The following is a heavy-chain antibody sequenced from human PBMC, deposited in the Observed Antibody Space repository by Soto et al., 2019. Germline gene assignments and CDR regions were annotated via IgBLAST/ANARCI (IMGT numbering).Heavy chain of an antibody. Sequence: GGSLRLSCAASGFTFSSYGMHWVRQAPGKGLEWVAVISYDGSNKYYADSVKGRFTISRDNSKNTLYLQMNSLRAEDTAVYYCAKEMVAALNGTDVWGQGTTVTVSS. J-gene: IGHJ6*02. V-gene: IGHV3-30*18. CDR2: ISYDGSNK. D-gene: IGHD6-6*01. CDR1: GFTFSSYG. CDR3: AKEMVAALNGTDV.